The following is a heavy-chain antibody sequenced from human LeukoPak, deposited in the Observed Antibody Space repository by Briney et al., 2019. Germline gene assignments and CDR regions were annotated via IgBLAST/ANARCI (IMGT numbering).Heavy chain of an antibody. CDR3: ARDPYYGGKPNWFDP. CDR1: GGTFSSYA. D-gene: IGHD4-23*01. CDR2: INPIFGTA. Sequence: GASVKVSCKASGGTFSSYAISWVRQAPGQGLEWMGGINPIFGTANYAQKFQGRVTITADESTSTAYMELSSLRSEDTAVYYCARDPYYGGKPNWFDPWGQGTLVTVSS. V-gene: IGHV1-69*13. J-gene: IGHJ5*02.